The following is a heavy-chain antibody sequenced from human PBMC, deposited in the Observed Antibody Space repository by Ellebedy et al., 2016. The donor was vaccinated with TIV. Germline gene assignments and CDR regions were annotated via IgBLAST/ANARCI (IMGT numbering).Heavy chain of an antibody. Sequence: GESLKISCAASGFTVSSSYMSWVRQAPGKGLEWVSVIYSEGFTYYAGSVKGRFTISRDNAKNSLYLQMNSLRAEDTAVYYCARDFSRTYSIEDWGQGTLVTVSS. CDR2: IYSEGFT. D-gene: IGHD3-3*02. J-gene: IGHJ4*02. CDR1: GFTVSSSY. V-gene: IGHV3-53*01. CDR3: ARDFSRTYSIED.